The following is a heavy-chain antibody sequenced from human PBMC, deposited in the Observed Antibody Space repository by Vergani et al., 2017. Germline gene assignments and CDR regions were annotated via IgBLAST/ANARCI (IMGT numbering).Heavy chain of an antibody. J-gene: IGHJ4*02. D-gene: IGHD1-26*01. V-gene: IGHV4-61*05. CDR2: IYYSGST. Sequence: QLQLQESGPGLVKPSETLSLTCTVSGGSISSSSYYWGWIRQPPGKGLEWIGYIYYSGSTNYNPSLKSRVTISLDASKNQFSLDLSSVTAADTAVYYCASGVGATSGETYDYWGQGTLVTVSS. CDR3: ASGVGATSGETYDY. CDR1: GGSISSSSYY.